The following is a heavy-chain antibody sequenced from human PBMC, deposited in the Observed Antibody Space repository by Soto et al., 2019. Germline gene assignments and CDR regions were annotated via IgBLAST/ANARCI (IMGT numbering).Heavy chain of an antibody. CDR2: IYYSGST. CDR3: ARRGGQSIAAPDMFDP. V-gene: IGHV4-61*01. D-gene: IGHD6-6*01. CDR1: GGSISSSSYY. J-gene: IGHJ5*02. Sequence: SSETLSLTCTVSGGSISSSSYYWSWIRQPPGKGLEWIGYIYYSGSTNYNPSLKSRVTISVDTSKNQFSLKLSSVTAADTAVYYCARRGGQSIAAPDMFDPWGQGTLVTVSS.